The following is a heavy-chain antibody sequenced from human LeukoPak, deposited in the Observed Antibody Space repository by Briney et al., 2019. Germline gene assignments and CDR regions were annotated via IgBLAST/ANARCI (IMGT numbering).Heavy chain of an antibody. CDR1: GFTFSTYW. CDR3: ARGTMIGEY. Sequence: TGGSLRLSCAASGFTFSTYWMHWVRQAPGKGLVWVSRINTDGSTTGYADSVKGRFTISRDNAKNTLYLQMSSLRAEDTAVYYCARGTMIGEYLGQGTLVTVSS. V-gene: IGHV3-74*01. D-gene: IGHD3-10*02. CDR2: INTDGSTT. J-gene: IGHJ4*02.